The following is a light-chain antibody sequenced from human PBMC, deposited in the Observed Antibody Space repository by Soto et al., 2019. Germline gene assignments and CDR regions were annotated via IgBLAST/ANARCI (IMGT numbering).Light chain of an antibody. V-gene: IGKV3-20*01. CDR2: GAS. Sequence: EIVLTQSPGTLSLSPGDGATLSCRASQSVANNYLAWYQQKPGQAPRLLISGASNRATGIPDRFSGSGSGTYFTLTISRLESEDFAVYYCQHYGSSPPHTFGQGTKLEIK. CDR1: QSVANNY. CDR3: QHYGSSPPHT. J-gene: IGKJ2*01.